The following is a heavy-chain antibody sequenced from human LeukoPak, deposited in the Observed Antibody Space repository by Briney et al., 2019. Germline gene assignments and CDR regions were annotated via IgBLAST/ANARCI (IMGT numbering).Heavy chain of an antibody. CDR1: GFTFSSYA. D-gene: IGHD1-26*01. V-gene: IGHV3-23*01. CDR2: ISGSGGST. CDR3: AKAGGSGSYFGGDY. J-gene: IGHJ4*02. Sequence: PGGSLRLSCAASGFTFSSYAMSWVRQAPGKGLEWVSAISGSGGSTYYADSVKGRFTISRDNSKSTLYLQMNSLRAEDTAVYYCAKAGGSGSYFGGDYWGQGTLVTVSS.